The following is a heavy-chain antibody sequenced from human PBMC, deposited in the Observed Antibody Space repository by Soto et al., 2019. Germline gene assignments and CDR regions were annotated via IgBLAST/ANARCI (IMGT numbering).Heavy chain of an antibody. D-gene: IGHD6-13*01. J-gene: IGHJ3*02. Sequence: PSETLSLTCTVSGGSVSGGVYYWNWIRQHPEKGLEWIGYIYYSGSTYYNPSLRSRVTISADTSKNQFSLKLSSVTVADTAVYYCARRYSSAFDIWGQGTMVTVSS. CDR3: ARRYSSAFDI. V-gene: IGHV4-31*03. CDR1: GGSVSGGVYY. CDR2: IYYSGST.